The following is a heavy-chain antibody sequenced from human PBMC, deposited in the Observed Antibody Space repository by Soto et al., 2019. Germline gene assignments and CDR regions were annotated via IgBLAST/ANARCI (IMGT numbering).Heavy chain of an antibody. CDR2: IYPGDSDT. D-gene: IGHD3-3*01. J-gene: IGHJ6*02. Sequence: GESLKISCKGSGYSFTSYWIGWVRQMPGKGLDWMGIIYPGDSDTRYSPSFQGQVTISADKSISTAYLQWSILKASDTAMYYCARHGVEPSARAYYDLWSGYYTGRYYYGMDVWGQGATVTVSS. CDR3: ARHGVEPSARAYYDLWSGYYTGRYYYGMDV. CDR1: GYSFTSYW. V-gene: IGHV5-51*01.